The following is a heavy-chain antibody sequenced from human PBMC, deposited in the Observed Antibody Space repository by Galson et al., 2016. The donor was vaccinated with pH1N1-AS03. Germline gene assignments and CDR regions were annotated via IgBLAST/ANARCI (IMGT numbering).Heavy chain of an antibody. J-gene: IGHJ5*02. D-gene: IGHD3-10*01. V-gene: IGHV1-46*01. Sequence: SVKVSWKASGYTFTLHFVHWLRHVPGQGLEWMGFINPNVGTTNVPQKFQGRISLPRDTSTTTIYREWSGLRSEDTSIYYCARDNGDVKSGRKDWFDTWGQGTLVTVSS. CDR2: INPNVGTT. CDR1: GYTFTLHF. CDR3: ARDNGDVKSGRKDWFDT.